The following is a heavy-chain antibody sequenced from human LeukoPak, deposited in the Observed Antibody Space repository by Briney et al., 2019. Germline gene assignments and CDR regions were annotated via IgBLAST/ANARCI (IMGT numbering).Heavy chain of an antibody. V-gene: IGHV3-30*02. D-gene: IGHD2-15*01. Sequence: GGSLRLSCAASGFTFSSYGMHWVRQAPGKGLEWVAFIRYDGSNKYYADSVKGRFTISRDNSKNTRYLQMNSLRAEDTAVYYCAKDPGYLGYFDYWGQGTLVAVSS. CDR1: GFTFSSYG. CDR2: IRYDGSNK. J-gene: IGHJ4*02. CDR3: AKDPGYLGYFDY.